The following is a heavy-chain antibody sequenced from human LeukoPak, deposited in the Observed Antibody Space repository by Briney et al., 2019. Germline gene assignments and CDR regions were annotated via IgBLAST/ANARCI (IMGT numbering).Heavy chain of an antibody. V-gene: IGHV4-61*02. Sequence: PSQTLSLTCTVSGGSISSGSYYWSWIRQPAGKGLEWIGRIYTSGSTNYNPSLKSRVTISVDTSKNQFSLKLSSVTAADTAVYYCARMGGVVGARGAFDIWGQGTMVTVSS. CDR2: IYTSGST. J-gene: IGHJ3*02. CDR3: ARMGGVVGARGAFDI. D-gene: IGHD1-26*01. CDR1: GGSISSGSYY.